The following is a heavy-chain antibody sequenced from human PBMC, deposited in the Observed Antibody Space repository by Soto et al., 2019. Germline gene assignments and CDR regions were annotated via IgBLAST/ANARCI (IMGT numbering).Heavy chain of an antibody. J-gene: IGHJ4*02. D-gene: IGHD2-15*01. V-gene: IGHV4-31*03. CDR3: AREQWGYDS. CDR1: GGSISSNGHY. Sequence: QVQLQESGPELVKPSQTLSLTCTVSGGSISSNGHYWTWIRQHPGKGLEWIAYIYYTGNTYYNPSLKRRLSISVDTSKNQFSLNLRSVTAADTAVYYCAREQWGYDSWGQGTLVTVSS. CDR2: IYYTGNT.